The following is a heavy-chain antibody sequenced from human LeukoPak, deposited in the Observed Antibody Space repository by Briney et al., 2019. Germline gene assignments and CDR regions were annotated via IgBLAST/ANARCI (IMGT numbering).Heavy chain of an antibody. V-gene: IGHV3-15*01. CDR2: IKSKTDGGTT. CDR3: TTGITMVRGVIHLIDY. J-gene: IGHJ4*02. D-gene: IGHD3-10*01. CDR1: GFTFSNAW. Sequence: HPGGSLRLSCAASGFTFSNAWMSWVRQAPGKGLEWVGRIKSKTDGGTTDYAAPVKGRFTISRDDSKNTLYLQMNSLKTEDTAVYYCTTGITMVRGVIHLIDYWGQGTLVTVSS.